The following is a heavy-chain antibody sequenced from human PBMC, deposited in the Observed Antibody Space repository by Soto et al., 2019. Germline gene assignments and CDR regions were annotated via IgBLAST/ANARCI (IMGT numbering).Heavy chain of an antibody. CDR1: GGTFSNYA. CDR2: IVPIFGTT. J-gene: IGHJ6*02. D-gene: IGHD6-19*01. Sequence: QVQLVQSGAEVKQPGSSVKVSCKVSGGTFSNYAIDWVRLAPGHGLEWMGGIVPIFGTTYYTQKFQGRAKIIADDSTTTAYLEMSSLRSEDTAIYYCARVEAVAGLYNYHGLDVWGQGTAVTVSS. CDR3: ARVEAVAGLYNYHGLDV. V-gene: IGHV1-69*12.